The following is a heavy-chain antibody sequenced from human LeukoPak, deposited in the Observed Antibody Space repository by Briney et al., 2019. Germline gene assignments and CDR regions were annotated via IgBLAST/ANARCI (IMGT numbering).Heavy chain of an antibody. CDR2: ISSSSSTI. Sequence: GGSLRLSCAASGFTFSSYSMNWVRQAPGKGLEWVSYISSSSSTIYYADSVKGRFTISRDNAKNSLYLQMNSLRAEDTAVYYCARDGPIVVVPAAMVKYDAFDIWGQGTMVIVSS. CDR3: ARDGPIVVVPAAMVKYDAFDI. CDR1: GFTFSSYS. V-gene: IGHV3-48*04. D-gene: IGHD2-2*01. J-gene: IGHJ3*02.